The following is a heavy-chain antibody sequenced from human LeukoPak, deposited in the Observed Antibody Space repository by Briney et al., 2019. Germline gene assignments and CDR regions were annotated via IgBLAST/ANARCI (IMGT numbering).Heavy chain of an antibody. CDR1: GFTFSNYE. D-gene: IGHD3-10*01. CDR3: ASGPPPSRGPYDY. J-gene: IGHJ4*02. CDR2: ITSSGGTI. V-gene: IGHV3-48*03. Sequence: PGGSLRLSCAASGFTFSNYEMNWVRQAPGKGLEWVSYITSSGGTIYYADSVKGRFTISRDNAKISLYLQMHSLRAEDTAVYYCASGPPPSRGPYDYWGQGTLVTVSS.